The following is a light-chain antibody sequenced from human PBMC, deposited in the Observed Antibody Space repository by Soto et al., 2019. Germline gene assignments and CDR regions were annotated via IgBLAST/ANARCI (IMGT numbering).Light chain of an antibody. J-gene: IGKJ2*01. CDR1: QSVSTS. Sequence: EIELTQSPATLSLSPGERATLSCRASQSVSTSLAWYQHKPGQAPRLLIYDASNRATGIPARFSGSGSGTDLTVTISSLEPADFAVYYCQQRSNWPPLYSFGQGTKLEIK. CDR2: DAS. CDR3: QQRSNWPPLYS. V-gene: IGKV3-11*01.